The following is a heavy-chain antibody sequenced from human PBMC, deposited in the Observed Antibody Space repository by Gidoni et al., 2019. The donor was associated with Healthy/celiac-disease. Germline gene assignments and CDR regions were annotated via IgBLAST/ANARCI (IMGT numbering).Heavy chain of an antibody. Sequence: QVQLQESGPGLVKPSETLSLTCTVSGGSISSYYWSWIRQPPGKGLEWIGYIYYSGSTNYNPSLKSRVTISVDTSKTQFSLKLSSVTAADTAVYYCARERSSGWKAWFDPWGQGTLVTVSS. CDR2: IYYSGST. CDR1: GGSISSYY. D-gene: IGHD6-19*01. V-gene: IGHV4-59*01. J-gene: IGHJ5*02. CDR3: ARERSSGWKAWFDP.